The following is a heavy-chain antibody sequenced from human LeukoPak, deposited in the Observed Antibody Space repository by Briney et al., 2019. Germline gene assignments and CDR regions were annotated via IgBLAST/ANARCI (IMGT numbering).Heavy chain of an antibody. D-gene: IGHD3-10*01. CDR1: GGSISSSSYY. V-gene: IGHV4-39*07. J-gene: IGHJ4*02. CDR3: ARDLSGERPPFDY. CDR2: IYYSGST. Sequence: KPSETLSLTCTVSGGSISSSSYYWGWIRQPPGKGLEWIGSIYYSGSTYYNPSLKSRVTISVDTSKNQFSLKLSSVTAADTAVYYCARDLSGERPPFDYWGQGTLVTVSS.